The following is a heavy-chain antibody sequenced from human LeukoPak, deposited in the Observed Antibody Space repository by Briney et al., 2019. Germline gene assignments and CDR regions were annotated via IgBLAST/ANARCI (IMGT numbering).Heavy chain of an antibody. D-gene: IGHD3-3*01. CDR2: IYSGGST. V-gene: IGHV3-66*02. CDR3: ARGIRPTEPYYDFWSGYSYYYYYYMDV. Sequence: PGGSLRLSCAASGFTVSSNYMSWVRQAPGKGLEWVSVIYSGGSTYYADSVKGRFTISRDNSKNTLYLQMNSLRAEDTAVYYCARGIRPTEPYYDFWSGYSYYYYYYMDVWGKGTTVTVSS. J-gene: IGHJ6*03. CDR1: GFTVSSNY.